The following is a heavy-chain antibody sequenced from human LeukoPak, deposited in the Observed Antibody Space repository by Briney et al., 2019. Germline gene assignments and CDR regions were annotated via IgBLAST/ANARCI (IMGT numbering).Heavy chain of an antibody. CDR2: ISSSSSYI. D-gene: IGHD6-13*01. V-gene: IGHV3-21*01. Sequence: PGGSLRLSRAASGFTFSSYSMNWVRQAPGKGLEWVSSISSSSSYIYYADSVKGRFTISRDNAKNSLYLQMNSLRAEDTAVYYCSSYGSSSWSSDAFDIWGQGTMVTVSS. CDR1: GFTFSSYS. CDR3: SSYGSSSWSSDAFDI. J-gene: IGHJ3*02.